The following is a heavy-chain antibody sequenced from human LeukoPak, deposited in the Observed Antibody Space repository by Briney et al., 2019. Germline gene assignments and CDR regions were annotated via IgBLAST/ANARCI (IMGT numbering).Heavy chain of an antibody. Sequence: GGSLRLSCVASGFDVSSNYMSWVRQAPGKRLDWVSLLYRDGTTYYAESVKGRFTISRDSSKSTLYLQMNSLTVEDTALYYCARVGYYGDYALALDHWGQGTLVSVSS. CDR3: ARVGYYGDYALALDH. D-gene: IGHD4-17*01. CDR2: LYRDGTT. CDR1: GFDVSSNY. J-gene: IGHJ4*02. V-gene: IGHV3-53*01.